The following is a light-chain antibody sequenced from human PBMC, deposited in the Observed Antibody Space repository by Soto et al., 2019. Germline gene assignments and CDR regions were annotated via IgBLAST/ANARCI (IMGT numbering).Light chain of an antibody. J-gene: IGKJ2*01. V-gene: IGKV3-20*01. Sequence: EVVLTQSPATLSLSPGERATLSCRASETVRTFVDWYQQKPGQAPRLLIYGASNRATGIPARFSGSGSGTDFTLTISRLEPEDFAVYYCQQYGSSPYTFGQGTKLEIK. CDR1: ETVRTF. CDR2: GAS. CDR3: QQYGSSPYT.